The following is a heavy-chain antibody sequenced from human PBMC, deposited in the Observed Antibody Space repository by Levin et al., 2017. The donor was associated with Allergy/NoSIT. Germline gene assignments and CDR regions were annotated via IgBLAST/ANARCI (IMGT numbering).Heavy chain of an antibody. CDR3: AHRRPDHYYDSSGPAPSAFDI. CDR1: GFSLSTSGVG. J-gene: IGHJ3*02. D-gene: IGHD3-22*01. Sequence: SGPTLVKPTQTLTLTCTFSGFSLSTSGVGVGWIRQPPGKALEWLALIYWDDDKRYSPSLKSRLTITKDTSKNQVVLTMTNMDPVDTATYYCAHRRPDHYYDSSGPAPSAFDIWGQGTMVTVSS. CDR2: IYWDDDK. V-gene: IGHV2-5*02.